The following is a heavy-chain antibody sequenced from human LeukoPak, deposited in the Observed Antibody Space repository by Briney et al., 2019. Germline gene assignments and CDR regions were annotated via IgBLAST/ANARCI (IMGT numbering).Heavy chain of an antibody. CDR2: ISSSSSYI. D-gene: IGHD6-19*01. CDR1: GFTFSSYS. J-gene: IGHJ4*02. Sequence: GGSLRLACAASGFTFSSYSMNWVRQAPGKGLEWVSFISSSSSYIYYADSVKGRFTISRDNAKNSLYLQMNSLRAEDTAVCYCASQTPRRLPIAVADYFDYWGQGTLVTVSS. V-gene: IGHV3-21*01. CDR3: ASQTPRRLPIAVADYFDY.